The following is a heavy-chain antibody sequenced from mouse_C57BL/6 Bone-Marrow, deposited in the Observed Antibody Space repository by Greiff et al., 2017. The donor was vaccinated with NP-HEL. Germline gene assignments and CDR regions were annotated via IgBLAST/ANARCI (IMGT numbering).Heavy chain of an antibody. CDR1: GYSITSGYD. CDR2: ISYSGST. J-gene: IGHJ2*01. CDR3: ARGGSNYAFDY. V-gene: IGHV3-1*01. Sequence: EVKLMESGPGMVKPSQSLSLTCTVTGYSITSGYDWHWIRHFPGNKLEWMGYISYSGSTNYNPSLKIRISITHDTSKNHFFLKLNSVTTEDTATYYCARGGSNYAFDYWGQGTTRTVSS. D-gene: IGHD2-5*01.